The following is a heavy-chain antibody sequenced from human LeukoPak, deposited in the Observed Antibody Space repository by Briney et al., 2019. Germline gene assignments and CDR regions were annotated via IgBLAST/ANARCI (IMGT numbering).Heavy chain of an antibody. CDR3: ARSRYYDSTGYNPTYYFDS. V-gene: IGHV4-59*01. Sequence: SETLSLTCTVSGASISSYFWSWIRQPPGKGLEWIGFIYYSGSSNYNPSLKSRVTISIDMSGNQFSLRLNSVTAADTALYYCARSRYYDSTGYNPTYYFDSWGQGALVTVSS. J-gene: IGHJ4*02. CDR2: IYYSGSS. CDR1: GASISSYF. D-gene: IGHD3-22*01.